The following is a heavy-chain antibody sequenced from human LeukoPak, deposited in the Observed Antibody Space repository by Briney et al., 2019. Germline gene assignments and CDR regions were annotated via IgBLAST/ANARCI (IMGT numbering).Heavy chain of an antibody. CDR3: ARDLDGSGSYSSLDY. CDR2: ISSSSSTI. CDR1: GFTFSNYS. J-gene: IGHJ4*02. V-gene: IGHV3-48*01. Sequence: PGGSLRLSRVASGFTFSNYSMNWVRQAPGKGLEWVSYISSSSSTIYYTDSVKGRFTISRDNAKNSLYLQMNGLRAEDTAVYYCARDLDGSGSYSSLDYWGQGTLVTVSS. D-gene: IGHD3-10*01.